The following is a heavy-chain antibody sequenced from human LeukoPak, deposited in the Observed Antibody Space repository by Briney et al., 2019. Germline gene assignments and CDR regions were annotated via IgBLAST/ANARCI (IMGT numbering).Heavy chain of an antibody. Sequence: SQTLSLTCTVSGGSISSGGYYWSWIRQHPGKGLEWIGYIYYSGSTYYNPSLKSRVTISVDTSKNQFSLKLSSVTAADTAVYYCARYAAMRSWFDPWGQGTLVTVSS. J-gene: IGHJ5*02. D-gene: IGHD2-2*01. CDR1: GGSISSGGYY. CDR3: ARYAAMRSWFDP. CDR2: IYYSGST. V-gene: IGHV4-31*03.